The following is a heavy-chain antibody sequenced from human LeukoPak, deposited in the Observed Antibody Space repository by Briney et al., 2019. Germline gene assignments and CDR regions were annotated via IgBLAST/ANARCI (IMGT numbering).Heavy chain of an antibody. CDR3: ASQVVVTPQPELDY. Sequence: SVKVSCKASGGTFSSYAISWVRQAPGQGLEWMGRISPIFGIANYAQKFQGRVTITADKSTSTAYMELSSLRSEDTAVYYCASQVVVTPQPELDYWGQGTLVTVSS. CDR2: ISPIFGIA. V-gene: IGHV1-69*04. CDR1: GGTFSSYA. J-gene: IGHJ4*02. D-gene: IGHD3-22*01.